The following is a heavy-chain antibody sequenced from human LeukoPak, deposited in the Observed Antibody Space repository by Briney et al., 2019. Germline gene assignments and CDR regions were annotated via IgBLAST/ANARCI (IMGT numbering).Heavy chain of an antibody. CDR1: GFTFSSFG. D-gene: IGHD3-10*01. CDR2: ISGSGGST. Sequence: PGGSLRLSCAASGFTFSSFGMSWVRRAPGKGLEWVSAISGSGGSTDYADSVKGRFTISRGNSKNTLYLQMNSLGVEDTALYYCAKTGTLGYYFDYWGQGTLVTVSS. J-gene: IGHJ4*02. CDR3: AKTGTLGYYFDY. V-gene: IGHV3-23*01.